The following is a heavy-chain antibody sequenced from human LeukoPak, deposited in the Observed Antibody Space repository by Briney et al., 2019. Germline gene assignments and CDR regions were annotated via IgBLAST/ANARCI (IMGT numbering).Heavy chain of an antibody. J-gene: IGHJ4*02. D-gene: IGHD3-10*01. V-gene: IGHV3-64*01. Sequence: GRSLRLSCAASGFSFSNYGMHWVRQAPGKGLEYVSAISASGDSTYYTNSVKGRFTMSRDNSKNTLYLQMGSLRTEDMAVYYCARAPRYFGSGLYYFDFWGQGTLVTVSS. CDR1: GFSFSNYG. CDR2: ISASGDST. CDR3: ARAPRYFGSGLYYFDF.